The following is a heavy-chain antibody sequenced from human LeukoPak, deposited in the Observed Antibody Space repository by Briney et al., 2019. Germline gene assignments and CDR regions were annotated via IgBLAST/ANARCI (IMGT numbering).Heavy chain of an antibody. Sequence: GRSLRLSCAASGFSFSSYGMHWVRQAPGKGLEWVAVISYDGSNKYYADSVKGRFTISRDNSKNTLYLQMNSLRAEDTAVYYCAKDSTLRYCSGGSCQGYFQHWGQGTLVTVSS. CDR2: ISYDGSNK. CDR3: AKDSTLRYCSGGSCQGYFQH. J-gene: IGHJ1*01. V-gene: IGHV3-30*18. D-gene: IGHD2-15*01. CDR1: GFSFSSYG.